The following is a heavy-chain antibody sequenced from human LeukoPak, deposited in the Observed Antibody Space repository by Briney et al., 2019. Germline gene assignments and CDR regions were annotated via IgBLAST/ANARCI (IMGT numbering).Heavy chain of an antibody. CDR1: GFTFSSYG. J-gene: IGHJ4*02. D-gene: IGHD2-8*02. V-gene: IGHV3-23*01. Sequence: GGSLRLSCAASGFTFSSYGMSWVRQAPGKGLEWVSAITATSSSTHDADSVQGRFTISRDNSKNTLYLQMNSLRPEDTAIYYCATYRQVLLPFESWGQGTLVTVSS. CDR2: ITATSSST. CDR3: ATYRQVLLPFES.